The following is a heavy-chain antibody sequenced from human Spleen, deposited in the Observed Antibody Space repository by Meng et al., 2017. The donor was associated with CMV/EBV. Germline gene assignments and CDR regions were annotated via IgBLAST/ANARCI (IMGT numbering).Heavy chain of an antibody. V-gene: IGHV1-2*02. Sequence: ASVKVSCKTSEDSFTTYYMHWVRQAPGQGLEWMGWIDPNNGGTNYAQRFQGRVTLTRDTSISTAYMELSSLRSDDTAMYYCARSITIFQIDYWGQGTLVTVSS. CDR3: ARSITIFQIDY. J-gene: IGHJ4*02. CDR1: EDSFTTYY. CDR2: IDPNNGGT. D-gene: IGHD3-9*01.